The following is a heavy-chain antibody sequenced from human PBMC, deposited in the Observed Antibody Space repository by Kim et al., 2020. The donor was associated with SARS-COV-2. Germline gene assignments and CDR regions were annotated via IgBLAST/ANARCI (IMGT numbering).Heavy chain of an antibody. CDR3: ARSSSWYTLGDY. D-gene: IGHD6-13*01. J-gene: IGHJ4*01. Sequence: YADSVKGRFTISRDNAKNSLYLQMNSLRAEDTAVYYCARSSSWYTLGDYWGPGTLVTVSS. V-gene: IGHV3-11*01.